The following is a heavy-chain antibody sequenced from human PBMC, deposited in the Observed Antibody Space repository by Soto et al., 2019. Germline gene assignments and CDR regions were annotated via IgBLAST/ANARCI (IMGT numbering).Heavy chain of an antibody. D-gene: IGHD3-16*02. CDR3: ATYTIPFGGVIPGPFDY. J-gene: IGHJ4*02. CDR2: FDPEDGET. CDR1: GYTLTELS. Sequence: ASVKVSCKVSGYTLTELSMHWVRQAPGKGLEWMGGFDPEDGETIYAQKFQGRVTMTEDTSTDTAYMELSSLRSEDTAMYYCATYTIPFGGVIPGPFDYWGQGTLVTVSS. V-gene: IGHV1-24*01.